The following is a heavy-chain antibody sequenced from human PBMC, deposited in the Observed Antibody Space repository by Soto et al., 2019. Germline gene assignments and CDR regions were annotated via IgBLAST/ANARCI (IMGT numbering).Heavy chain of an antibody. D-gene: IGHD3-16*01. CDR2: MHYSGST. V-gene: IGHV4-59*01. Sequence: TSETLSLTCTVSGGSISNYFWNWIRQPPGKGLEWIGYMHYSGSTNYNPSLKSRVTMSVDTSKNHFSLNLKSVTAADTAVYFCAKHAFGSGHFDYWGQGIQVTVSS. CDR1: GGSISNYF. CDR3: AKHAFGSGHFDY. J-gene: IGHJ4*02.